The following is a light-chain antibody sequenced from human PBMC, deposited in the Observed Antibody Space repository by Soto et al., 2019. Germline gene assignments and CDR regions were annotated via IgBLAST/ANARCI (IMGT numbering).Light chain of an antibody. CDR2: GAS. CDR3: QQYDKRPLT. V-gene: IGKV3D-15*01. J-gene: IGKJ1*01. CDR1: QIISFN. Sequence: EIVMTQSPATLAVSPGERATLSCRASQIISFNLAWYQQRQGQAPRLLIYGASTRATGIPARFSGSGSGTDFTLTISSLHSEYFAVYYCQQYDKRPLTFGQGTTVEI.